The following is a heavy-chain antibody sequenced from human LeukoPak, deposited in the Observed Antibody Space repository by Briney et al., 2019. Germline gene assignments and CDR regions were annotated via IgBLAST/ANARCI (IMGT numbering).Heavy chain of an antibody. CDR3: ARDPEPYCSSTSCYSGYAFDI. CDR1: GFTFSSYS. D-gene: IGHD2-2*02. V-gene: IGHV3-21*01. J-gene: IGHJ3*02. Sequence: GGSLRLSCAASGFTFSSYSMNWVRQAPGKGLEWVSSISSSSSYIYYADSVKGRFTISRDNAKSSLYLQMNSLRAEDTAVYYCARDPEPYCSSTSCYSGYAFDIWGQGTMVTVSS. CDR2: ISSSSSYI.